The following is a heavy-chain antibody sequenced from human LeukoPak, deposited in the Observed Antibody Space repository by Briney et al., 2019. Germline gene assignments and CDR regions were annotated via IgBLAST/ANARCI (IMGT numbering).Heavy chain of an antibody. CDR1: GFTFSNYW. V-gene: IGHV3-74*01. CDR3: ARDLGTATPLDP. Sequence: GGSLRLSCAASGFTFSNYWMHWVRQAPGKGPVWVSRITGDGTDTGYAASVKGRFTMSRDNAKNTVYLQMNSLSAEDTGVYYCARDLGTATPLDPWGQGTLVSVSS. CDR2: ITGDGTDT. J-gene: IGHJ5*02. D-gene: IGHD1-1*01.